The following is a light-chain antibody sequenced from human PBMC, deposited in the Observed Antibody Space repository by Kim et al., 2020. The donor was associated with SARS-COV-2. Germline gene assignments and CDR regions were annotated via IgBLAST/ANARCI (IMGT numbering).Light chain of an antibody. CDR3: QAWDSSTAV. CDR1: KLGDKY. Sequence: SYELTQPPSVSVSPGQTASITCSGDKLGDKYACWYQQKPGQSPVLVIYQDSKRPSGIPERLSGSISGNTATLTISGTQAMDEADYYCQAWDSSTAVFGGG. CDR2: QDS. J-gene: IGLJ3*02. V-gene: IGLV3-1*01.